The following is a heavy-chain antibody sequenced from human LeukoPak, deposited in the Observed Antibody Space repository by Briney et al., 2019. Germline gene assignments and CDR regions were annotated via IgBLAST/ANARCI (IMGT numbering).Heavy chain of an antibody. CDR1: GGSISSYY. CDR2: IYTSGST. V-gene: IGHV4-4*09. Sequence: PSETLSLTCTVSGGSISSYYWIWIRQPPGKGLEWIGYIYTSGSTNYNPSLKSRVTISVDTSKNQFSLKLSSVTAADTAVYYCARSPGYYYDSSGYTSYYYYMDVWGKGTTVTVSS. CDR3: ARSPGYYYDSSGYTSYYYYMDV. J-gene: IGHJ6*03. D-gene: IGHD3-22*01.